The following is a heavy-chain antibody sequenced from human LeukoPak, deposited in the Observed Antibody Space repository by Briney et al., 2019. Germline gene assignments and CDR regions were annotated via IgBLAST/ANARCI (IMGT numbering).Heavy chain of an antibody. CDR1: GFTFSSYS. Sequence: AGSRRLSCAASGFTFSSYSMNWVRQPPRKGLEWVGSIHYSGTTYYDPSIKSRVTISVDTSQIQFSLKVTSVTAPDTSIYYCVRSSAVAGLGHFDSWGQGTPVTVSS. V-gene: IGHV4-34*01. CDR3: VRSSAVAGLGHFDS. J-gene: IGHJ4*02. D-gene: IGHD6-19*01. CDR2: IHYSGTT.